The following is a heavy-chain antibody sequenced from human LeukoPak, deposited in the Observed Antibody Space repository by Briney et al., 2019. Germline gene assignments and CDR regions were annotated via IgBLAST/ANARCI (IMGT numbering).Heavy chain of an antibody. Sequence: NPSETLSLTCAVYGGSFSRYYWSWIRQSPGKGLEWIAETDHRGDTNYNPSVKSRVTISVDTSKNQFSLKVRSLSAADTAVYYCARGATISETGYFDFWGQGTPVTVSS. CDR2: TDHRGDT. J-gene: IGHJ4*03. V-gene: IGHV4-34*01. CDR3: ARGATISETGYFDF. CDR1: GGSFSRYY. D-gene: IGHD5-24*01.